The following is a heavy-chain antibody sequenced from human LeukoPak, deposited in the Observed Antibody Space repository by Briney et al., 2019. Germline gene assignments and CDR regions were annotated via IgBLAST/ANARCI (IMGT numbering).Heavy chain of an antibody. CDR2: ISSSGTTI. CDR1: GFTVSDYY. J-gene: IGHJ4*02. D-gene: IGHD3-3*01. CDR3: ARDPPPRSYDSNY. Sequence: GGSLRLSCAASGFTVSDYYMSWIRQAPGKGLEWVSFISSSGTTINYADSVKGRFTISRDNAKNSLYLQMNSLRAEDTAVYYCARDPPPRSYDSNYWGQGTLVTVSP. V-gene: IGHV3-11*01.